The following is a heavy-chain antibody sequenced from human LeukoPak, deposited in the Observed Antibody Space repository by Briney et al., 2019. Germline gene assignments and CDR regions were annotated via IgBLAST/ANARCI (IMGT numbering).Heavy chain of an antibody. J-gene: IGHJ4*02. CDR1: GFSLSTSGVG. V-gene: IGHV2-5*02. CDR3: AHSQDNQNYYDSSSYTAPIDY. D-gene: IGHD3-22*01. CDR2: IYWDDDK. Sequence: SGPTLVNPTQTLTLTCTFSGFSLSTSGVGVGWIRQPPGKALEWLALIYWDDDKRYSPPLKSRLTITKDTSKNQVVLTMTNMDPVDTATYYCAHSQDNQNYYDSSSYTAPIDYWGQGTLVTVSS.